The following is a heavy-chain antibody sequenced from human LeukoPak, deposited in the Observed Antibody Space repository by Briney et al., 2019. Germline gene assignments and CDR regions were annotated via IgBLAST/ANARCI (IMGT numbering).Heavy chain of an antibody. Sequence: GGSLRLSCAASGFTFNNYWMSWVRQAPGKGLDWVANIKQDGSEKYYVDSVKSRFTVSRDNAKNSLFLQMNSLRAEDTAVYYCARDNSDYDSSFFDYWGQGTLVTVSS. CDR3: ARDNSDYDSSFFDY. J-gene: IGHJ4*02. CDR2: IKQDGSEK. D-gene: IGHD3-22*01. CDR1: GFTFNNYW. V-gene: IGHV3-7*01.